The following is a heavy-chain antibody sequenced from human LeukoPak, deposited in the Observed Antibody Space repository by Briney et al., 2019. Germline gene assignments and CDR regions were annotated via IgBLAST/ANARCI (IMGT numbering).Heavy chain of an antibody. CDR3: ARRGHSGSYYTFDY. CDR2: IYYSGST. Sequence: SETLSLTCTVSGGSISTYYWSWIRQPPGKELEWIASIYYSGSTNFNPSLKSRVTISVDTSKNQFSLKLRSVTAADTAVYCCARRGHSGSYYTFDYWGQGTLVAVSS. J-gene: IGHJ4*02. D-gene: IGHD1-26*01. V-gene: IGHV4-59*01. CDR1: GGSISTYY.